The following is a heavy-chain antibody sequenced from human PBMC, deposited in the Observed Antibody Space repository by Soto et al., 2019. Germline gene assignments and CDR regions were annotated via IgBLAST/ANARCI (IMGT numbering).Heavy chain of an antibody. CDR2: CTPSSSSI. Sequence: EVQLVESGGGLVKPGGSLRLSCEASGFTFKLYTMHWVRQAPGKGLEWVSFCTPSSSSISYADSVEGRFTISRDNARKSLYLQIHNLRAEDTAVYSCARDAASSLDHWGQGTLVNVSS. CDR3: ARDAASSLDH. CDR1: GFTFKLYT. D-gene: IGHD6-13*01. J-gene: IGHJ4*02. V-gene: IGHV3-21*01.